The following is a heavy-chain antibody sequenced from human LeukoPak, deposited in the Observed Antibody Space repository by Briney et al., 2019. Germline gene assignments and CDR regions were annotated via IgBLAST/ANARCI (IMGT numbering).Heavy chain of an antibody. CDR1: GYTFTSYE. Sequence: ASVKVSCKASGYTFTSYEINWVRQATGQGLEWMGWMNPNSGNTGYAQKFQGRVTMTRNTSINTAYVELSSLRSEDTAVYYCARAHTDYNILTGYYEFDYWGQGTLVTVSS. J-gene: IGHJ4*02. CDR3: ARAHTDYNILTGYYEFDY. V-gene: IGHV1-8*01. D-gene: IGHD3-9*01. CDR2: MNPNSGNT.